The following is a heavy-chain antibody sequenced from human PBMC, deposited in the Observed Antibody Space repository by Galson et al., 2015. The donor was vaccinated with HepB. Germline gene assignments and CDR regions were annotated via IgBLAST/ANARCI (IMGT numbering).Heavy chain of an antibody. J-gene: IGHJ4*02. Sequence: SLRLSCAASGFTFSSYAMSWVRQAPGKGLEWVSAISGSGGSTYYADSVKGRFTISRDNSKNTLYLRMNSLRAEDTAVYYCAKDPGYCSSTSCLYYFDYWGQGTLVTVSS. CDR3: AKDPGYCSSTSCLYYFDY. V-gene: IGHV3-23*01. D-gene: IGHD2-2*01. CDR1: GFTFSSYA. CDR2: ISGSGGST.